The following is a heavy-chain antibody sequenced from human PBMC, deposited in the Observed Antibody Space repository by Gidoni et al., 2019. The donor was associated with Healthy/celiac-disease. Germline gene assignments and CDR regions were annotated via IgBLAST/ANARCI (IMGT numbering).Heavy chain of an antibody. CDR3: AKDVTVGATHDAFDI. J-gene: IGHJ3*02. CDR1: GFTFLSYA. CDR2: ISGSGGST. D-gene: IGHD1-26*01. Sequence: RLSCAASGFTFLSYAMSWVRQAPGKGLEWVSAISGSGGSTYYADSVKGRFTISRDNSKNTLYLQMNSLRAEDTAVYYCAKDVTVGATHDAFDIWGQGTMVTVSS. V-gene: IGHV3-23*01.